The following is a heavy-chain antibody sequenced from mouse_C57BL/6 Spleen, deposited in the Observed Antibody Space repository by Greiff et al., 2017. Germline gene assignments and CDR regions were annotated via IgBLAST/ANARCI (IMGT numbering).Heavy chain of an antibody. D-gene: IGHD2-3*01. Sequence: QVQLQQSGAELVRPGTSVKMSCKASGYTFTNYWIGWAKQRPGHGLEWIGDIYPGGGYTNYNEKFKGKATLTADKSSSTAYMQFSSLTSEDSAIYYCARMMEKGGNNWYFDVWGTGTTVTVSS. CDR1: GYTFTNYW. J-gene: IGHJ1*03. V-gene: IGHV1-63*01. CDR2: IYPGGGYT. CDR3: ARMMEKGGNNWYFDV.